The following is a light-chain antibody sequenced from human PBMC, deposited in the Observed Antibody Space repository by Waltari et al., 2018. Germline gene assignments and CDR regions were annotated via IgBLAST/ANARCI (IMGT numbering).Light chain of an antibody. CDR3: QQYSSYPWT. Sequence: DIQMTQSPSTLSASVGDRGTITCRASQSVNAWLAWYQQKPGKAPQLLIYTASHLERGVPSRFSGSASGTEFTLAISSLQPEDFATYYCQQYSSYPWTFGQGT. V-gene: IGKV1-5*03. CDR2: TAS. CDR1: QSVNAW. J-gene: IGKJ1*01.